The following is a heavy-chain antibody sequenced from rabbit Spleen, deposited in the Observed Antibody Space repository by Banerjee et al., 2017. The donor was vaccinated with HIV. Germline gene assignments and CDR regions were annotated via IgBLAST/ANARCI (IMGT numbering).Heavy chain of an antibody. J-gene: IGHJ3*01. CDR2: INTSTIIT. Sequence: QSLEESGGDLVKPGASLTLTCAASGFSFSSSDYMCWVRQPPGKGLEWIGCINTSTIITYYASWVNGRFTISKTQSTTATLQMTSLTVADTATYFCARGSGDVGWGYLIWGQGTLSPS. V-gene: IGHV1S40*01. CDR1: GFSFSSSDY. D-gene: IGHD2-1*01. CDR3: ARGSGDVGWGYLI.